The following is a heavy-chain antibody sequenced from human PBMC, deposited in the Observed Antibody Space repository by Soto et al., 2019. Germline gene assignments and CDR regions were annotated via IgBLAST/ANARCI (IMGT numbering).Heavy chain of an antibody. V-gene: IGHV3-33*01. J-gene: IGHJ5*02. D-gene: IGHD2-15*01. Sequence: QVQLVESGGGVVQPGRSLRLSCAASGFTFSSYGMHWVRQAPGKGLEWVAVIWYDGSNKYYADSVKGRFTISRDNSKNTLYLQMNSLRAEDTAVYYCARDLRYCSGGSCYAGNWFDPWGQGTLVTVSS. CDR3: ARDLRYCSGGSCYAGNWFDP. CDR1: GFTFSSYG. CDR2: IWYDGSNK.